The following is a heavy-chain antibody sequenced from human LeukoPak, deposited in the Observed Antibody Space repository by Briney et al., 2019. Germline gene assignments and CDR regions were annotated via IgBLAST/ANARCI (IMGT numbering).Heavy chain of an antibody. V-gene: IGHV4-59*08. Sequence: KSSETLSLTCTVSDGSISSYYWSWIRQPPGKGLEWIGYIYYSGSTNYNPSLKSRVTISVDTSKNQFSLKLSSVTAADTAVYYCARRLVGGWFDPWGQGTLVTVSS. J-gene: IGHJ5*02. CDR1: DGSISSYY. CDR2: IYYSGST. D-gene: IGHD2-15*01. CDR3: ARRLVGGWFDP.